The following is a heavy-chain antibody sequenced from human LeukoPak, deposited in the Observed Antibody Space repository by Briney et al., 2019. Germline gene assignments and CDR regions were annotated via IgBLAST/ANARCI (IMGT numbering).Heavy chain of an antibody. D-gene: IGHD5-12*01. V-gene: IGHV3-48*03. J-gene: IGHJ4*02. CDR2: ISSSAVTK. CDR3: AREYGYDSYFDF. CDR1: GFTFRNYE. Sequence: GGSLRLSCEASGFTFRNYEFNWVRQAPGKGLEWVSYISSSAVTKKYVDSVRGRFTISRDNAKNSLYLDMTSLRAEDTAVYYCAREYGYDSYFDFWGQGVLVSVSS.